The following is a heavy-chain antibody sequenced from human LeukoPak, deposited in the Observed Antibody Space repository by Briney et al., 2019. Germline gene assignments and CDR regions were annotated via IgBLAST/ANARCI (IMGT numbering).Heavy chain of an antibody. V-gene: IGHV3-20*04. CDR1: GFTFDDYG. CDR3: ARDASSSSRSLAYSAFDI. J-gene: IGHJ3*02. D-gene: IGHD6-6*01. Sequence: GGSLRLSCAASGFTFDDYGMSWVRQAPGKGLEWVSGINWSGGSTGYADSVKGRFTISRDNAKNSLYLQMNSLRAEDTALYYCARDASSSSRSLAYSAFDIWGQGTMVTVSS. CDR2: INWSGGST.